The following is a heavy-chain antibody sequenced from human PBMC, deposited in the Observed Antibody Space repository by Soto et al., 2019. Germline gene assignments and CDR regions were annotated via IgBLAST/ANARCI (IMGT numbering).Heavy chain of an antibody. CDR3: ARDRRLLGYCSGGSCYGGFDY. Sequence: PGGSLRLSCAASGFTFSSYWMSWFRQAPGKGLEWVANIKQDGSEKYYVDSVKGRFTISRDNAKNSLYLQMNSLRAEDTAVYYCARDRRLLGYCSGGSCYGGFDYWGQGTLVTVSS. J-gene: IGHJ4*02. CDR2: IKQDGSEK. CDR1: GFTFSSYW. D-gene: IGHD2-15*01. V-gene: IGHV3-7*01.